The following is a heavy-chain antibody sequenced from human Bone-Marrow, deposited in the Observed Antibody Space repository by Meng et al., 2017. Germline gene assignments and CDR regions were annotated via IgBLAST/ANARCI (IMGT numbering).Heavy chain of an antibody. J-gene: IGHJ4*02. CDR3: ARGGIAAAAIDY. D-gene: IGHD6-13*01. CDR2: MNPNSGNT. CDR1: GGTFSSYA. V-gene: IGHV1-8*03. Sequence: ASVKVSCKASGGTFSSYAISWVRQATGQGLEWMGWMNPNSGNTGYAQKFQGRVTITRNTSISTAYMELSSLRSEDTAVYYCARGGIAAAAIDYWGQGTLVTVSS.